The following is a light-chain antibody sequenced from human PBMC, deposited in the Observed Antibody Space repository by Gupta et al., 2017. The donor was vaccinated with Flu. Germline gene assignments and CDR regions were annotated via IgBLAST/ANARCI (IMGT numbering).Light chain of an antibody. CDR1: QSVLYRSNNKNN. V-gene: IGKV4-1*01. CDR2: WAS. CDR3: QQYQSTPLT. J-gene: IGKJ4*01. Sequence: DIVMTQSPDSLAVSLGERATINCKSSQSVLYRSNNKNNLAWYQQKPGQPPKLLIYWASSRESGVPDRFSGSGSGTDFTLTISSLQAEDVAVYYCQQYQSTPLTFGGGTKVVIK.